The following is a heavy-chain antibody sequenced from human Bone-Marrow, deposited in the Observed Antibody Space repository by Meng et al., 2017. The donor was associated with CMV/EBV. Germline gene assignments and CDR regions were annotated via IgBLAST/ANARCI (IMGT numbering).Heavy chain of an antibody. J-gene: IGHJ6*02. Sequence: GGSLRLSCAASGFTFSSYAMSWVRQAPGKGLEWVAVISYDGSNKYYADSVKGRFTISRDNSKNTLYLQMNSLRAEDTAVYYCARSIAAAGTRSRNYYYYGMDVWGQGTKVTVS. CDR1: GFTFSSYA. CDR2: ISYDGSNK. CDR3: ARSIAAAGTRSRNYYYYGMDV. D-gene: IGHD6-13*01. V-gene: IGHV3-30*04.